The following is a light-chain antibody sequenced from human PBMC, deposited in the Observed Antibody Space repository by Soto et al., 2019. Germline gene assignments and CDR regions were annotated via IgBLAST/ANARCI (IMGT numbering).Light chain of an antibody. CDR2: GAS. CDR3: QKYNSAPRT. J-gene: IGKJ1*01. Sequence: DIQMTQSPSSLSASVGDRVTITCRASQGISNYLAWYQQKPGKVPKLLIYGASTLESGVPSRFSGSGSGTDFTLTISSLQPEDVATYFCQKYNSAPRTFGQGTKVEIK. CDR1: QGISNY. V-gene: IGKV1-27*01.